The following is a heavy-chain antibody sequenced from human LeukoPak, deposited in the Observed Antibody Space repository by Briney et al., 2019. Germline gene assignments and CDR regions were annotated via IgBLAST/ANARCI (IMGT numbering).Heavy chain of an antibody. CDR2: IYYSGST. CDR1: GGSFSGYY. D-gene: IGHD3-9*01. V-gene: IGHV4-59*01. Sequence: SETLSLTCAVYGGSFSGYYWSWIRQPPGKGLEWIGYIYYSGSTNYNPSLKSRVTISVDTSKNQFSLKLSSVTAADTAVYYCARGGVLRYFDWLLPSPYFDYWGQGTLVTVSS. CDR3: ARGGVLRYFDWLLPSPYFDY. J-gene: IGHJ4*02.